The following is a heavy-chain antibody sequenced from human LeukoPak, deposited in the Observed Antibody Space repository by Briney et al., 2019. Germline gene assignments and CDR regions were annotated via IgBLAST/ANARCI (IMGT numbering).Heavy chain of an antibody. D-gene: IGHD3-22*01. J-gene: IGHJ3*02. CDR3: AKESDDSSGSEGAFDI. V-gene: IGHV3-43D*03. CDR1: GFTFDDYA. CDR2: ISWDGGST. Sequence: GGSLRLSCAASGFTFDDYAMHWVRQAPGKGLEWVSLISWDGGSTYYADSVKGRFTISRDNSKNSLYLQMNSLRAEDTALYYCAKESDDSSGSEGAFDIWGQGTMVTVSS.